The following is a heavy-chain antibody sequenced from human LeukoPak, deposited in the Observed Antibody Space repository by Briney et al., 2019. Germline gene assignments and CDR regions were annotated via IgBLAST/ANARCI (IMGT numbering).Heavy chain of an antibody. D-gene: IGHD4-17*01. CDR1: GFTFSTYW. CDR2: IKEDGSEK. J-gene: IGHJ4*02. CDR3: ARDSGLTTVATYWDY. Sequence: PGGSLRLSCAASGFTFSTYWMSWVRQAPGKGLEWVASIKEDGSEKYYVDSVKGRFTISRDNAKNSLYLLMNSLRAEDTAVYYCARDSGLTTVATYWDYWGQGTLVTVSS. V-gene: IGHV3-7*05.